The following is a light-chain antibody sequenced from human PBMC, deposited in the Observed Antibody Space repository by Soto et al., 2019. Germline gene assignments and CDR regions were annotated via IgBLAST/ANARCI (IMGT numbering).Light chain of an antibody. V-gene: IGKV1-5*01. CDR1: QSISSW. Sequence: DIQMTQSPSTLSASVGDRVTITCRASQSISSWLAWYQQKPGKAPKLLIYDASSLEGGVPSRFSGSGSGTEFTLSFSSLQPEDFATYYCQQYNSYVWTFGQGTKVEIK. J-gene: IGKJ1*01. CDR3: QQYNSYVWT. CDR2: DAS.